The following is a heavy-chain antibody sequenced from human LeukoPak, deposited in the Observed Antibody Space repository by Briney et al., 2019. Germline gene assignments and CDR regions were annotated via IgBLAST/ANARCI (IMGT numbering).Heavy chain of an antibody. D-gene: IGHD5-12*01. V-gene: IGHV3-21*01. CDR1: GFTFSSYS. J-gene: IGHJ4*02. CDR2: ISSSRSYI. CDR3: ARGYEPGGYSGYDLHFDY. Sequence: PGGSLRLSCAASGFTFSSYSMNWVRQAPGKGLEWVSSISSSRSYIYYADSVKGQFTISRDNAKNSLYLQMNSLRAEDTAVYYCARGYEPGGYSGYDLHFDYWGQGTLVTVSS.